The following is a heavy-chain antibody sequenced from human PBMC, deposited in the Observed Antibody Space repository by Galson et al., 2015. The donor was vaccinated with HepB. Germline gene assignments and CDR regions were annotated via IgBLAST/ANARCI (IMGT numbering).Heavy chain of an antibody. Sequence: LSLTCAVYGGSFSGYYWSWIRQPPGKGLEWIGEINHSGSTNYNPSLKSRVTISVDTSKNQFSLELSSVTAADTAVYYCARVPGGEYCSSTSCYKYWFDPWGQGTMVTVSS. CDR2: INHSGST. V-gene: IGHV4-34*01. CDR3: ARVPGGEYCSSTSCYKYWFDP. CDR1: GGSFSGYY. J-gene: IGHJ5*02. D-gene: IGHD2-2*02.